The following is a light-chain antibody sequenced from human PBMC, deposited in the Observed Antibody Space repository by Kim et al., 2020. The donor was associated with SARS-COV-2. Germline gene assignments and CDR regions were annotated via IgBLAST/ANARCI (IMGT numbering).Light chain of an antibody. V-gene: IGLV3-19*01. CDR3: YSPDNSADLLGV. J-gene: IGLJ1*01. CDR2: TKN. CDR1: SLRQYY. Sequence: SSELTQDPAVSVALGQTVRITCQGDSLRQYYGAWYQHKPGQAPILLIYTKNNRPSGIPLRFSFSTSGVTSSLSLTGSPAVDLADYYFYSPDNSADLLGVF.